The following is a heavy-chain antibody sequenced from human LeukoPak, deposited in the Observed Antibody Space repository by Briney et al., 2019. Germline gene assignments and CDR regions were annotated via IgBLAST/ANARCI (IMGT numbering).Heavy chain of an antibody. J-gene: IGHJ4*02. CDR3: ATQDYYDSSGHLGQ. CDR1: GFTVSSNY. Sequence: GGSLRLSCAASGFTVSSNYMSWVRQAPGKGLEWVSVIYSGGSTYYADSVKGRFTISRDNSKNTLYLQMNSLRAEDTAVYYCATQDYYDSSGHLGQWGQGTLVTVSS. V-gene: IGHV3-66*01. CDR2: IYSGGST. D-gene: IGHD3-22*01.